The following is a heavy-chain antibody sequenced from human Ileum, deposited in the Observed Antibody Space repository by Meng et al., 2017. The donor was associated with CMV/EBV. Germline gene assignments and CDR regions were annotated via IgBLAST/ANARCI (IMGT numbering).Heavy chain of an antibody. V-gene: IGHV3-21*01. CDR1: GFTFSSYS. J-gene: IGHJ6*02. Sequence: GESLKISCAASGFTFSSYSMNWVRQAPGKGLEWVSSISSSSSYIYYADSVKGRFTISRDNAKNSLYLQMNSLRAEDTAVYYCARVGGDYYYYGMDVWGQGTTVNGSS. CDR3: ARVGGDYYYYGMDV. CDR2: ISSSSSYI. D-gene: IGHD2-21*01.